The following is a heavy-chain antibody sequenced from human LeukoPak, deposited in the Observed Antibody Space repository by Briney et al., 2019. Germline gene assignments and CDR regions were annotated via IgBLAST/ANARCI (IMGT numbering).Heavy chain of an antibody. J-gene: IGHJ4*02. V-gene: IGHV3-9*01. D-gene: IGHD5-18*01. CDR3: AKGHTYGLGESYLDF. CDR2: ISWNSGSI. Sequence: GGSLRLSCEASGYTFDDYAMHWVRQAPGTGLEWVSAISWNSGSIGYADSVKGRFTISRDNGKNSLYLQMNSLRTEDTALYYCAKGHTYGLGESYLDFWGQGTLVSVSS. CDR1: GYTFDDYA.